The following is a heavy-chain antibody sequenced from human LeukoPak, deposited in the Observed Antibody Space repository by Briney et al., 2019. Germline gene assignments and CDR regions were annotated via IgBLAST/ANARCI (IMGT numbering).Heavy chain of an antibody. CDR1: GGSISTYY. D-gene: IGHD1-14*01. CDR2: IYTTGGT. J-gene: IGHJ3*02. CDR3: ARDGGGTSSDAVEI. V-gene: IGHV4-4*07. Sequence: SETLSLSCSVSGGSISTYYWSWIRQPAGKGLEWIGRIYTTGGTNYNPSLKSRVTMSVDTSKNQFSLKLTSVTAADTAVYYCARDGGGTSSDAVEIWGQGTMVTVSS.